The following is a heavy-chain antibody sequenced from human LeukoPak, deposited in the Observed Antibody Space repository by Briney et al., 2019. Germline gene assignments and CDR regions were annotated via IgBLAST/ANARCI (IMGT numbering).Heavy chain of an antibody. CDR3: AREKYDILAGYYPSDYGMDV. Sequence: PSETLSLTCAVYGGSFSGYYWSRIRQPPGKGLEWIGEINHSGSTNYNPSLKSRVTISVDTSKNQFSLKLSSVTAADTAVYYCAREKYDILAGYYPSDYGMDVWGKGTTVTVSS. CDR1: GGSFSGYY. CDR2: INHSGST. D-gene: IGHD3-9*01. J-gene: IGHJ6*04. V-gene: IGHV4-34*01.